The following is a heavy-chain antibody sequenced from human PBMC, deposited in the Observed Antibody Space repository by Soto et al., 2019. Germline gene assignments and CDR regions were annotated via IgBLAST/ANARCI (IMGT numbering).Heavy chain of an antibody. CDR2: IYYDGTT. CDR1: GGSLITSNYY. Sequence: SETLSLTCSVSGGSLITSNYYWGWIRQPPGKGLEWIGNIYYDGTTYYNPSLKSRVTISIDTSKNQFSLRLSSVTAADTAVYYCARQRNYGSGNPLSDYWGQGTLVTVSS. CDR3: ARQRNYGSGNPLSDY. D-gene: IGHD3-10*01. J-gene: IGHJ4*02. V-gene: IGHV4-39*01.